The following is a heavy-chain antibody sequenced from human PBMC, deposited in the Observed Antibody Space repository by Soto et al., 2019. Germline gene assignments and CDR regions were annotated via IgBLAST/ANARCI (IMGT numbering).Heavy chain of an antibody. CDR3: GRDSKWDDTSVGMDV. J-gene: IGHJ6*02. Sequence: ASVKVSCKASGYSFTRYSIHWVRQAPGQSLEWMGWTNAGNGNTKYSQKFQGRVTITRDASASTAYMELSSLRSEDTSVYYCGRDSKWDDTSVGMDVWGQGTKVTVSS. D-gene: IGHD3-22*01. V-gene: IGHV1-3*01. CDR2: TNAGNGNT. CDR1: GYSFTRYS.